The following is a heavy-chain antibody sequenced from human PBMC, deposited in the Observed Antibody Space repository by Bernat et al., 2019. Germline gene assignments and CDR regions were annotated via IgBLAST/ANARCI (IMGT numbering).Heavy chain of an antibody. V-gene: IGHV1-2*04. CDR3: ARGTVDTAMASQEEDWYFDL. CDR1: GYTFTGHY. Sequence: QVQLVQSGAEVKKPGASVKVSCKASGYTFTGHYMHWVRQAPGQGLEWMGWINPNSGGTNYAQKFQGWVTMTRDTSISTAYMELSRLRSDDTAVYYCARGTVDTAMASQEEDWYFDLWGRGTLVTVSS. D-gene: IGHD5-18*01. CDR2: INPNSGGT. J-gene: IGHJ2*01.